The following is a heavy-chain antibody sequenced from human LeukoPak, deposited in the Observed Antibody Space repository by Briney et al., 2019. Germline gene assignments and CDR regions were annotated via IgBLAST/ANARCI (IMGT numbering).Heavy chain of an antibody. J-gene: IGHJ5*02. V-gene: IGHV1-2*06. CDR3: AREGCCSGGSCSWFDP. CDR2: INPNSGGS. D-gene: IGHD2-15*01. Sequence: ASVKVSCKASGYTFTGYYMHWVRQAPGQGLEWMGRINPNSGGSNYAQKFQGRVTMTRDTSISTAYMELSRLRSDDTAVYYCAREGCCSGGSCSWFDPWGQGTLVTVSS. CDR1: GYTFTGYY.